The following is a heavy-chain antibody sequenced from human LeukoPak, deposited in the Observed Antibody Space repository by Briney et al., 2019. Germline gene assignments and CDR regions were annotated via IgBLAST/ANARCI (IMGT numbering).Heavy chain of an antibody. CDR3: ARGSGMVASYNWFDP. Sequence: ASVKVSCKASGYTFTSYAITWVRQAPGQGLEWMGWISAYNGNTNYAPNLQGRVTMTTDTSTSTAYMELKSLRSDDTAVYYCARGSGMVASYNWFDPWGQGTLVTVSS. D-gene: IGHD1-26*01. J-gene: IGHJ5*02. CDR1: GYTFTSYA. CDR2: ISAYNGNT. V-gene: IGHV1-18*01.